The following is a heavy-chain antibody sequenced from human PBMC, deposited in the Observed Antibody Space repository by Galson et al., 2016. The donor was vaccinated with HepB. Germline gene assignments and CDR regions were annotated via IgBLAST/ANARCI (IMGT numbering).Heavy chain of an antibody. Sequence: SLRLSCAVSGFPFSLYNMNWVRQSPGKGLEWVSSISGSSSYIYYTDSVKGRFTISRDNARNSLFLQMNSLRVEDTAMYFCASEVGVIAAAHFDSWGQGTLVTVSS. D-gene: IGHD6-13*01. CDR2: ISGSSSYI. V-gene: IGHV3-21*01. CDR1: GFPFSLYN. CDR3: ASEVGVIAAAHFDS. J-gene: IGHJ4*02.